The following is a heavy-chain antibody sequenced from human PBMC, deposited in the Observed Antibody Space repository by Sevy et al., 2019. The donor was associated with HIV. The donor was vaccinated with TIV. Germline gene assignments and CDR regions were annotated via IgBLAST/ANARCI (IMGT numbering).Heavy chain of an antibody. CDR3: ARGPHYEASSYIGGNFDY. Sequence: SETLSLTCTVTGGSMKRSYWSWIRQSPGKGLEWIGYVYYSGSTNYSPSLKSRVTISIDTSKNQFSLSLSSVTAADTAVYYYARGPHYEASSYIGGNFDYWGQGTRVTVSS. CDR2: VYYSGST. J-gene: IGHJ4*02. V-gene: IGHV4-59*01. CDR1: GGSMKRSY. D-gene: IGHD3-16*01.